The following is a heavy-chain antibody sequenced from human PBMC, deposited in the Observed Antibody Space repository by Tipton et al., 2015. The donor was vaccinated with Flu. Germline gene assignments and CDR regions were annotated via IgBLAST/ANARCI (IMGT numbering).Heavy chain of an antibody. V-gene: IGHV4-39*01. CDR2: IYYRGNT. Sequence: TLSLTCTVSGGSITSSSYYWGWIRQPPGKGLEWIGSIYYRGNTYSNPSLKSRVTISVDTSKNQFSLKLTSVTAADTAVYYCVSRVGGIAAAGPNWYFDLWGRGTLVTVSS. CDR3: VSRVGGIAAAGPNWYFDL. J-gene: IGHJ2*01. D-gene: IGHD6-13*01. CDR1: GGSITSSSYY.